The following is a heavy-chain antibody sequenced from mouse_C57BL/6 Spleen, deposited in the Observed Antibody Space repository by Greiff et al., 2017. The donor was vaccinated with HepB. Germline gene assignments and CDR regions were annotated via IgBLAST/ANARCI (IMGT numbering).Heavy chain of an antibody. Sequence: QVQLQQSGPELVKPGASVKISCKASGYAFSSSWMNWVKQRPGQGLEWIGRIYPGDGDTNYNGKFKGKATLTADKSSSTAYMQLSSLTSEDSAVYFCASEGDWALFDYWGQGTTLTVSS. CDR2: IYPGDGDT. CDR1: GYAFSSSW. V-gene: IGHV1-82*01. J-gene: IGHJ2*01. D-gene: IGHD4-1*01. CDR3: ASEGDWALFDY.